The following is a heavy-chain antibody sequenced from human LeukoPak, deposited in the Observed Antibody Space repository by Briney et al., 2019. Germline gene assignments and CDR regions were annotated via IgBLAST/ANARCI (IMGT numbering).Heavy chain of an antibody. CDR3: ARGLDYYGSGSYVDGMDV. CDR2: IIPILGIA. Sequence: SVKVPCKASGGTFSSYAISWVRQAPGQGLEWMGRIIPILGIANYAQKFQGRVTITADKSTSTAYMELSSLRSEDTAVYYCARGLDYYGSGSYVDGMDVWGQGTTVTVSS. D-gene: IGHD3-10*01. CDR1: GGTFSSYA. J-gene: IGHJ6*02. V-gene: IGHV1-69*04.